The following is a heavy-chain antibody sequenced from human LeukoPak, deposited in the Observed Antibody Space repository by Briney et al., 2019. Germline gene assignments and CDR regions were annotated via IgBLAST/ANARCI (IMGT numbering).Heavy chain of an antibody. CDR3: AKASTYYDFWRQFDY. J-gene: IGHJ4*02. Sequence: GGSLRLSCAASGFTFSTYAMSWVRQATGKGLEWVSAISGSAGTTYYADSVKGRFTISRDNSKNTLYLQMHSLRAEDTAVYYCAKASTYYDFWRQFDYWGQGTLVTVSS. D-gene: IGHD3/OR15-3a*01. V-gene: IGHV3-23*01. CDR1: GFTFSTYA. CDR2: ISGSAGTT.